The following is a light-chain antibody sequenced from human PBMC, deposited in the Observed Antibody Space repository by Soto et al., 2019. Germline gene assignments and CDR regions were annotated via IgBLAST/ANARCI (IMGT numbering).Light chain of an antibody. J-gene: IGKJ3*01. Sequence: DIKMTQSPSSLSASVGDRVTISCQASQDISNSLNWYQQKPGKAPELMIYDAYNLETGVPSRFRGSGTVTDFTLTISRLQPEDIATYYCQHDNNLPPTFGPETNVDIK. V-gene: IGKV1-33*01. CDR3: QHDNNLPPT. CDR1: QDISNS. CDR2: DAY.